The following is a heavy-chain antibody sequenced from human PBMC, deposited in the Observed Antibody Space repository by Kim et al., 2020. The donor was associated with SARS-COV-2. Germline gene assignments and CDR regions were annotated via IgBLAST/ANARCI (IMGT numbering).Heavy chain of an antibody. J-gene: IGHJ4*02. D-gene: IGHD6-19*01. V-gene: IGHV4-59*01. CDR3: ARLPDITGWPFDS. CDR1: GGSISSDY. Sequence: SETLPLTCTVSGGSISSDYWTWIRQPPGKGLEWIGYIKYSGRTNYNPSLGSRVAILVDTSKTHFSLKLSSVTAADTAMYFCARLPDITGWPFDSWGQGILVTVSS. CDR2: IKYSGRT.